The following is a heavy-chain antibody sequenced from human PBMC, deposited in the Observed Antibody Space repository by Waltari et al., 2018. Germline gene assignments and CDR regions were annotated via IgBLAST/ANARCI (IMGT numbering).Heavy chain of an antibody. J-gene: IGHJ4*02. CDR1: GFTFSRSA. Sequence: EVQLLESGGGLVQPGGSLRLSCAASGFTFSRSAMSWVRPAPGQGLVWVSAISGSGGSTYSADSVKGRFTISRDNSKNTLYLQMNSLRAEDTAVYYCARAGAPDGAWKGPAAMGYYFDYWGQGTLVTVSS. V-gene: IGHV3-23*01. D-gene: IGHD2-2*01. CDR3: ARAGAPDGAWKGPAAMGYYFDY. CDR2: ISGSGGST.